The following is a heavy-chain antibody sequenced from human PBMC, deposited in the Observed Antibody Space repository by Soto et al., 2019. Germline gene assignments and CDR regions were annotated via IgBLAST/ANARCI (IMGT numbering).Heavy chain of an antibody. J-gene: IGHJ4*02. V-gene: IGHV1-18*01. CDR1: GYTLTNYG. Sequence: QVQLVQSGAGVKKPGASVKVSCKASGYTLTNYGISWVRQAPGQGLEWMGWINTYNGNTNYAQRLQGRVSMTTDTFTSTAYVEVRSLRSDDTAVYYCARVQEKWSKFFDFWGQGSLVTVSS. D-gene: IGHD2-15*01. CDR3: ARVQEKWSKFFDF. CDR2: INTYNGNT.